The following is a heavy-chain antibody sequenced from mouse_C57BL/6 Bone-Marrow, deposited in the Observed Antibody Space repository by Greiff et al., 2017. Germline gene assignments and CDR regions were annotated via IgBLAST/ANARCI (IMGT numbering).Heavy chain of an antibody. CDR2: IDPENGDT. CDR3: TTSGTRWYFDV. CDR1: GFNIKDDY. J-gene: IGHJ1*03. Sequence: EVQVVESGAELVRPGASVKLSCTASGFNIKDDYMHWVKQRPEQGLEWIGWIDPENGDTEYASKFQGKATITADTSSNTAYLQLSSLTSEDTAVYYCTTSGTRWYFDVWGTGTTVTVSS. V-gene: IGHV14-4*01. D-gene: IGHD4-1*01.